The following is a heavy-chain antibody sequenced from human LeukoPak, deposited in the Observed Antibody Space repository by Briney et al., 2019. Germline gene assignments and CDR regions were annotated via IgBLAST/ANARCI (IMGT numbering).Heavy chain of an antibody. J-gene: IGHJ4*02. V-gene: IGHV3-30*02. CDR3: AKDRYYGSGSYYGAYFDY. Sequence: GGSLRLSCAASGFTFSSYGMHWVRQAPGKGLEWVAFIRYDGSNKYYADSVKGRFTISRDNSKNTLYLQMNSLRAEDTAVYYCAKDRYYGSGSYYGAYFDYWGQGTLVTVSS. CDR1: GFTFSSYG. CDR2: IRYDGSNK. D-gene: IGHD3-10*01.